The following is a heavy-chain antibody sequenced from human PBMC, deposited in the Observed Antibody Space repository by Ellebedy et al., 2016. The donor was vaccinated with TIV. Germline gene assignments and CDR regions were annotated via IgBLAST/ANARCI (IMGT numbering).Heavy chain of an antibody. Sequence: GESLKISXVVSGFTVSSNYMSWVRQAPGKGLEWVSVIYSGGSTYYADSVKGRFTISRDNSKNTLYLQMNSLRAEDTAVYYCASLGLRLGELSLTDYWGQGTLVTVSS. D-gene: IGHD3-16*02. V-gene: IGHV3-66*01. CDR1: GFTVSSNY. J-gene: IGHJ4*02. CDR3: ASLGLRLGELSLTDY. CDR2: IYSGGST.